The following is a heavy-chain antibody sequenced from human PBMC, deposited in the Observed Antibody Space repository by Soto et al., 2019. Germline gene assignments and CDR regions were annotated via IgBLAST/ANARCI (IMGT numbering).Heavy chain of an antibody. CDR2: ISYDGGNK. CDR3: ARLLLSRVDFDP. CDR1: GFTFSSYA. D-gene: IGHD3-16*02. V-gene: IGHV3-30-3*01. J-gene: IGHJ5*02. Sequence: GGSLRLSCAASGFTFSSYAMHWVRQAPGKGLEWVSFISYDGGNKYYADSVKGRFTISRDNSKNTLYLQMNSLRAEDTAVYYCARLLLSRVDFDPWGQGTLVTVSS.